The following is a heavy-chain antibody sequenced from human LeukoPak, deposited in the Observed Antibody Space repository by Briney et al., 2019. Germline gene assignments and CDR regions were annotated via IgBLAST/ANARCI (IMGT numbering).Heavy chain of an antibody. CDR3: ARESACGTTNCLAPADWLDP. J-gene: IGHJ5*02. Sequence: ASVKVSCKASDYTFVNYGISWVRQAPGQGLEWMGWISPNSGDTDIAQKFQGRVTMTRDTSIATSYMEVDSLTSDDTAVYYCARESACGTTNCLAPADWLDPWGQGTLVIVSS. CDR1: DYTFVNYG. CDR2: ISPNSGDT. D-gene: IGHD2-2*01. V-gene: IGHV1-2*02.